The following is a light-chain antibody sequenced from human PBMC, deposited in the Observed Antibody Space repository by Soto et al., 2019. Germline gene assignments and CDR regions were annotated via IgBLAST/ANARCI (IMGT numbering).Light chain of an antibody. CDR3: QKYGNFWT. CDR1: QSVSSN. Sequence: ETVMTQSPATLSLSPGERATLSCRASQSVSSNLAWYQQKPGQAPRLLIYGASIRATGIPDRFSGSGSGTDFSLTIRRLEPDDFAVYYCQKYGNFWTFGQGTKVDI. V-gene: IGKV3-20*01. J-gene: IGKJ1*01. CDR2: GAS.